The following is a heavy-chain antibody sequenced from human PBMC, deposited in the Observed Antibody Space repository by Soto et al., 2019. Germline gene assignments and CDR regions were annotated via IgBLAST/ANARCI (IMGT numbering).Heavy chain of an antibody. CDR1: GDSVSSNSAA. CDR2: TYYRSKWYN. D-gene: IGHD3-3*01. CDR3: ARDKAYDFWSGHSGYFDY. J-gene: IGHJ4*02. V-gene: IGHV6-1*01. Sequence: PSQTLSLTCAISGDSVSSNSAAWNWIRQSPSRGLEWLGRTYYRSKWYNDYAVSVKSRITINPNTSKNQFSLQLNSVTPEDTAVYYCARDKAYDFWSGHSGYFDYWGQGTLVTVSS.